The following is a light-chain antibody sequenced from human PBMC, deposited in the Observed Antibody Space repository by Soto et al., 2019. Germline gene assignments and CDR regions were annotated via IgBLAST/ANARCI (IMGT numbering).Light chain of an antibody. V-gene: IGKV3-20*01. CDR3: QQYGGLPWT. CDR2: GAS. J-gene: IGKJ1*01. Sequence: EIVLTQSPGTLSLSPGERATLSCRASQSVSNSYLAWYQQKPGQAPRLLIYGASSRATGIPDRFSGSGSGTDFALTISRLEPEDFAVYHCQQYGGLPWTFGQGTRWIS. CDR1: QSVSNSY.